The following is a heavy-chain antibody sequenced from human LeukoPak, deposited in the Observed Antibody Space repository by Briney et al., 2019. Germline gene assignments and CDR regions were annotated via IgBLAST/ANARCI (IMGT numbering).Heavy chain of an antibody. CDR1: DGSISSSY. J-gene: IGHJ4*02. CDR3: ARSEGNSGYAGYFHY. V-gene: IGHV4-59*08. Sequence: PSETLSLTCTVSDGSISSSYWSWIRQPPGKGLEWIGYIYYSGSTNYNPSLKSRVTISVDTSKRQFSLKLGSVTAADTAVYYCARSEGNSGYAGYFHYWGQGTLVTVSS. D-gene: IGHD3-22*01. CDR2: IYYSGST.